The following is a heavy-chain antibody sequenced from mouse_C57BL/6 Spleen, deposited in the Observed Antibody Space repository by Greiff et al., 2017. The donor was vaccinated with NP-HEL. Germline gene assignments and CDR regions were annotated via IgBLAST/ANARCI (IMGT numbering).Heavy chain of an antibody. Sequence: EVQLQQSVAELVRPGASVKLSCTASGFNIKNTYMHWVKQRPEQGLEWIGRIDPANGNTKYAPKFQGKATITADTSSNTAYLQLSSLPSEDTAIYYCARGWANYDGSSYDAMDYWGQGTSVTVSS. J-gene: IGHJ4*01. D-gene: IGHD1-1*01. CDR1: GFNIKNTY. V-gene: IGHV14-3*01. CDR2: IDPANGNT. CDR3: ARGWANYDGSSYDAMDY.